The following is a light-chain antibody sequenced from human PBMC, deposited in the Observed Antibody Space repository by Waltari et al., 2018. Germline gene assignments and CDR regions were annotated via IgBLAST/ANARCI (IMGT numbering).Light chain of an antibody. CDR2: DVS. V-gene: IGLV2-8*01. CDR3: SSYGGKNNLI. CDR1: PSDLGGYKI. Sequence: QSALTQPPSASGSPGQSVTISCTGTPSDLGGYKIVSWFQQHPGKAPKLVIYDVSERPSGVPDRFSGSKSGSTATLTVSGLQAEDEADYYCSSYGGKNNLIFGGGTTLTVL. J-gene: IGLJ2*01.